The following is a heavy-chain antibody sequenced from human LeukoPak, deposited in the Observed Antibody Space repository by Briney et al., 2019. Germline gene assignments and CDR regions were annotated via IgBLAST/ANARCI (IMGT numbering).Heavy chain of an antibody. V-gene: IGHV1-18*01. CDR3: ARTPHYCSGGSCYFDVFDI. Sequence: ASVKVSCKASRYTFTSYYITWVRQAPGQGLEWMGWIISYSDNPTYERNLQGRVTMTTDTSTSTAYMELRSLRSDDTAVYYCARTPHYCSGGSCYFDVFDIWGQGTMVTVSS. J-gene: IGHJ3*02. D-gene: IGHD2-15*01. CDR2: IISYSDNP. CDR1: RYTFTSYY.